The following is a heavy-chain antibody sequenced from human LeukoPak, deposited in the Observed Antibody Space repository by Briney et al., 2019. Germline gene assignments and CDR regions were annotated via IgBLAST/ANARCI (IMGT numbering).Heavy chain of an antibody. CDR3: AKDSHWILFDD. CDR2: IGGSGTRT. Sequence: GGSLRLSCSASGFTFTTYGMNWVRQAPGRGLEWVSGIGGSGTRTYYADSVKGRFTISRDNSKNTLYLQMNSLRDEDTAVYYCAKDSHWILFDDWGQGTLVTVSS. CDR1: GFTFTTYG. J-gene: IGHJ4*02. V-gene: IGHV3-23*01. D-gene: IGHD2-2*03.